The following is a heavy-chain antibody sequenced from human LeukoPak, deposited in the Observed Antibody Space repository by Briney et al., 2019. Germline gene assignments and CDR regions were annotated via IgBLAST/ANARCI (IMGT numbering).Heavy chain of an antibody. V-gene: IGHV3-48*03. J-gene: IGHJ6*04. CDR1: GFTFSSYE. D-gene: IGHD3-10*02. CDR3: AELGITMIGGV. CDR2: ISSSGSTI. Sequence: GGSLRLSCAAAGFTFSSYEMNWVRQAPGKGLEWVSYISSSGSTIYYADSVKGRFTISRDNAKNSLYLQMNSLRAEDTAVYYCAELGITMIGGVWGKGTTVTVSS.